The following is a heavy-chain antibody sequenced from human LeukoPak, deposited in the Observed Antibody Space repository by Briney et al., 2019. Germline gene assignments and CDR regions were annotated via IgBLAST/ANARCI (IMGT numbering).Heavy chain of an antibody. D-gene: IGHD2-2*01. V-gene: IGHV3-23*01. Sequence: PGGSLTLLCAASGYTLSSYAIRGVRQSPGKALEWVSSIRCSGGSTYYADSVKGRFTISRDNYKHTLYLQMNGLRAEDTAVYYCAKDKFNQPEGLFDYWGQGTLVTVSS. CDR3: AKDKFNQPEGLFDY. CDR2: IRCSGGST. J-gene: IGHJ4*02. CDR1: GYTLSSYA.